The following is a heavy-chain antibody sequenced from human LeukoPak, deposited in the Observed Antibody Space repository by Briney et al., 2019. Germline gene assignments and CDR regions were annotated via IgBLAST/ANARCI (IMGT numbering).Heavy chain of an antibody. Sequence: GESLRTSCKGSGYSFTSYWINWVRQMPGKGLEWMGRIDPSDSYTNYSPSFQGHVTISADKSISTAYLQWSSLKASDTAIYYCARRGHSYGYLENWGQGTLVTVSS. CDR2: IDPSDSYT. J-gene: IGHJ4*02. CDR3: ARRGHSYGYLEN. D-gene: IGHD5-18*01. V-gene: IGHV5-10-1*01. CDR1: GYSFTSYW.